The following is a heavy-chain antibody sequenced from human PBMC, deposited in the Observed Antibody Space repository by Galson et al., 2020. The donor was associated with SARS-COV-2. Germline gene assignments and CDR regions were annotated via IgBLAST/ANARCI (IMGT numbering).Heavy chain of an antibody. V-gene: IGHV5-51*01. CDR3: ARPRDGYPNGDFDI. Sequence: GESLKISCKSSGSDFTNYWIGWVRQMPGKGLEWMGIIYPGDSDTRYSPSFQGQVYISADKSINTAYLQWSSLKASDTAMYYCARPRDGYPNGDFDIWGQGTLVTVSS. CDR2: IYPGDSDT. CDR1: GSDFTNYW. J-gene: IGHJ3*02. D-gene: IGHD2-8*01.